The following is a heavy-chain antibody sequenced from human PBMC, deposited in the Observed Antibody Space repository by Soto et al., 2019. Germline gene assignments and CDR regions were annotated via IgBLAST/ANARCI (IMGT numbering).Heavy chain of an antibody. J-gene: IGHJ6*02. CDR1: GGSISSYY. V-gene: IGHV4-4*07. Sequence: SETLSLTCTVSGGSISSYYWTWIRQPAGKGLEWIGRIYTSGSTNYNPSPNSRVTMSVDTSKNQFSLKLSSVTAADTAVYYCARADDYYGMDVWGQGTTVTVSS. CDR2: IYTSGST. CDR3: ARADDYYGMDV.